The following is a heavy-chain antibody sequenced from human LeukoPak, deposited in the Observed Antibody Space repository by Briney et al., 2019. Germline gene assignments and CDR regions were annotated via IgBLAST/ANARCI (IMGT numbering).Heavy chain of an antibody. CDR3: AKDRAATAPFDY. V-gene: IGHV3-30*18. Sequence: PGGSLRLSCAASGFTFSSYGMHWVRQAPGKGLEWVGVISIDGSDKYYADSVKGRFTISRDNSKNTLYLQMNSLRTEDTAVYYCAKDRAATAPFDYWGQGTLVTVSS. CDR2: ISIDGSDK. D-gene: IGHD2-15*01. J-gene: IGHJ4*02. CDR1: GFTFSSYG.